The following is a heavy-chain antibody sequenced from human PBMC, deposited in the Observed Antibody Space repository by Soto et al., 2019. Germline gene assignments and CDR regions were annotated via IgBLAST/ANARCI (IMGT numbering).Heavy chain of an antibody. CDR3: AGMPYTSGLRFDP. CDR1: GDSYSISTYS. J-gene: IGHJ5*02. Sequence: PSETLSLTCNMSGDSYSISTYSWSWIRQPPGKALQWIGFIYQSGVTSYNPSLASRVSISLDRSNNQCSLKLKSVTAADTAVYFCAGMPYTSGLRFDPWGPRTLVTVSS. D-gene: IGHD6-19*01. CDR2: IYQSGVT. V-gene: IGHV4-30-2*01.